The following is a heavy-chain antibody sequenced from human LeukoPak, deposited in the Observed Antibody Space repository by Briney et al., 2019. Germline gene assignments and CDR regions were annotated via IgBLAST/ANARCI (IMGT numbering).Heavy chain of an antibody. CDR2: TYYRSKWYN. Sequence: KYSQTLSLTCAISGDIFSRNSAACNWIRQSPSRGLEWLGRTYYRSKWYNDYAVSVKSRITINPDTSKNQFSLQLNSVTPEDTAVYYYARVPTLLYSSGWYYFDYWGQGTLVTVSS. V-gene: IGHV6-1*01. CDR3: ARVPTLLYSSGWYYFDY. CDR1: GDIFSRNSAA. D-gene: IGHD6-19*01. J-gene: IGHJ4*02.